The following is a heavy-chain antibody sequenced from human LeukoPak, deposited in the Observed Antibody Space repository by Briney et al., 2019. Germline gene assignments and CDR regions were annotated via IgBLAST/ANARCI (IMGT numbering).Heavy chain of an antibody. CDR1: GFTFSSYA. D-gene: IGHD4-17*01. J-gene: IGHJ6*03. Sequence: GGSLRLPRAASGFTFSSYAMSWVRQAPGKGLEWVSAISGSDGNTYYADSVKGRFTISRDNSKNTLYLQMNSLRAEDTAVYYCAKVGTSVTTYYYYMDVWGKGTTVTVSS. CDR3: AKVGTSVTTYYYYMDV. CDR2: ISGSDGNT. V-gene: IGHV3-23*01.